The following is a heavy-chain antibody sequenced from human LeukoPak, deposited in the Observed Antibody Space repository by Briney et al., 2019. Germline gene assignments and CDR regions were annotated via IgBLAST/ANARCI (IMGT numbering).Heavy chain of an antibody. J-gene: IGHJ6*04. D-gene: IGHD3-10*02. CDR1: GFTFSSYS. CDR2: ISRSSSTI. V-gene: IGHV3-48*01. Sequence: GGSLRLSCAASGFTFSSYSMNWVRQAPGRGLEWVSYISRSSSTIYYGDSVKGRFTISRDNAKKSLYLQMNSLRAEDTAVYYCAELGITMIGGVWGKGTTVTISS. CDR3: AELGITMIGGV.